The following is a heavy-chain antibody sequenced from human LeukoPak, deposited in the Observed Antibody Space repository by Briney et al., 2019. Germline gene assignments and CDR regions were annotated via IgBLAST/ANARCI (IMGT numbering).Heavy chain of an antibody. CDR3: ARDGAYSGYGHDNWFDP. CDR1: GFTFSSYS. V-gene: IGHV3-48*01. Sequence: GGSLRLSCAASGFTFSSYSMNWVRQAPGKGLEWVSYISNSGTTIYYADSVKGRFTISRDNAKNSLYLQMNSLRAKDTAVYYCARDGAYSGYGHDNWFDPWGQGTLVTVSS. D-gene: IGHD5-12*01. CDR2: ISNSGTTI. J-gene: IGHJ5*02.